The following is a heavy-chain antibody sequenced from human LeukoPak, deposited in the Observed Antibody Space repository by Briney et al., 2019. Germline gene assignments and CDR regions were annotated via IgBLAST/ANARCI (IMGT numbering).Heavy chain of an antibody. J-gene: IGHJ4*02. CDR3: AKAMAYYYDSSGYNEGYYFDY. CDR1: GFSFSDHW. CDR2: IKGDGSQK. V-gene: IGHV3-7*03. D-gene: IGHD3-22*01. Sequence: GGSLRLSCAASGFSFSDHWLDWVRQAPGKGLEWVAHIKGDGSQKYYVDSVKGRFTISRDNAKNSLYLQMNSLRAEDTALYYCAKAMAYYYDSSGYNEGYYFDYWGQGTLVTVSS.